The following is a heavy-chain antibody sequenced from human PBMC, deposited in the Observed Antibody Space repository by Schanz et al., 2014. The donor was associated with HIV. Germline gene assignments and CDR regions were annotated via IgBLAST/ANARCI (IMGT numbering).Heavy chain of an antibody. CDR3: ARDLHDYGDARTDY. V-gene: IGHV3-21*06. CDR1: GFPFSNFA. CDR2: IGSGGGYK. D-gene: IGHD4-17*01. Sequence: EEHLLESGGDLIQPGGSLRLSCVASGFPFSNFAMSWVRQDPGRGLEWVSSIGSGGGYKYYADSVNGRFTISRDNAKNSLHLQMSRLGAEDTAVYYCARDLHDYGDARTDYWGQGILVTVSS. J-gene: IGHJ4*02.